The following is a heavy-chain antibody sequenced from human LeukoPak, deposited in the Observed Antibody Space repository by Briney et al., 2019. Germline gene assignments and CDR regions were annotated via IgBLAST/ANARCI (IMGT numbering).Heavy chain of an antibody. CDR1: GFTFSSYA. V-gene: IGHV3-30*14. D-gene: IGHD3-22*01. CDR2: ISYDGSNK. J-gene: IGHJ6*02. Sequence: GGSLRLSCAASGFTFSSYAMHWVRQAPGKGLEWVAVISYDGSNKYYADSVKGRFTISRDNAKNSVYLQMNSLSAEDTAVYYCARWTDSSNYYYAHYGMDVWGRGTTVTVSS. CDR3: ARWTDSSNYYYAHYGMDV.